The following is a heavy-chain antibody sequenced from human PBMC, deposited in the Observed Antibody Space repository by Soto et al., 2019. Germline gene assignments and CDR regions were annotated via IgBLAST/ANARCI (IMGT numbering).Heavy chain of an antibody. CDR1: GYSFTSYW. Sequence: GESLKISCKGSGYSFTSYWIGWVRQMPGKGLEWMGIIYPGDSDTRYSPSFQGQVTISADKSISTAYLQWSSPKASDTAMYYCARQSPPRYYGSGSYQDYYYGMDVWGQGTTVTVSS. J-gene: IGHJ6*02. CDR3: ARQSPPRYYGSGSYQDYYYGMDV. V-gene: IGHV5-51*01. CDR2: IYPGDSDT. D-gene: IGHD3-10*01.